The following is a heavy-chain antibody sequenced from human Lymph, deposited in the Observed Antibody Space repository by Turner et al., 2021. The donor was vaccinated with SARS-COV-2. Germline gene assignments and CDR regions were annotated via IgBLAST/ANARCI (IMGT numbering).Heavy chain of an antibody. CDR3: AKDPGYCSGGSCYSRTYLDY. J-gene: IGHJ4*02. V-gene: IGHV3-43*02. Sequence: EVQLVESGGGVVQPGGSLRLSCAACGFPFDDYAMHGVRQAPGKGLEWVSLISGDGGSTYSAESVKGRFTISRDNSKNSLYLQMNSLRTEDTALYYCAKDPGYCSGGSCYSRTYLDYWGQGTLVTVSS. D-gene: IGHD2-15*01. CDR2: ISGDGGST. CDR1: GFPFDDYA.